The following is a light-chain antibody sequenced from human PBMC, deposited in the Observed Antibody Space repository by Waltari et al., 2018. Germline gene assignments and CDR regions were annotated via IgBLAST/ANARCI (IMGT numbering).Light chain of an antibody. CDR3: QQNYYTPWT. Sequence: DIQMTQSPSSLSAYVGDRVTITCRASQSISTYLNWYQQKPGKAPKLLIYAASNLQSGVPSRFSGSRSGTDFTLSISSLQPEDFATYYCQQNYYTPWTFGQGTKVEI. V-gene: IGKV1-39*01. CDR1: QSISTY. CDR2: AAS. J-gene: IGKJ1*01.